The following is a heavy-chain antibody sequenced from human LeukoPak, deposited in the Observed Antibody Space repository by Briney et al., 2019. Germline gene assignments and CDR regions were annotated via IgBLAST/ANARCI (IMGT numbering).Heavy chain of an antibody. Sequence: SETLSLTCTVSGGSISSHYWSWIRQPPGKGLEWIGYIYYSGSTNYNPSLKSRVTISVDTSKNQFSLKLSSVTAADTAVYYCAGGISRSENDYWGQGTLVTVSS. D-gene: IGHD3-10*01. CDR2: IYYSGST. CDR3: AGGISRSENDY. CDR1: GGSISSHY. J-gene: IGHJ4*02. V-gene: IGHV4-59*11.